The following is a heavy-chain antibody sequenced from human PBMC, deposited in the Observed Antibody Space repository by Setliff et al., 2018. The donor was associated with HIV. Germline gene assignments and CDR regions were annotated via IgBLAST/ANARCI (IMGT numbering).Heavy chain of an antibody. CDR1: GFTFSDFS. Sequence: GGSLRLSCAASGFTFSDFSMSWIRQAPGKGLEWISYISSSDNTMYYADSVKGRFTISRDNAKNSLFLQLNSLRAEDTAVYYCAREMGSTHQAFDIWGQGTMVTVSS. V-gene: IGHV3-11*01. CDR2: ISSSDNTM. J-gene: IGHJ3*02. D-gene: IGHD2-15*01. CDR3: AREMGSTHQAFDI.